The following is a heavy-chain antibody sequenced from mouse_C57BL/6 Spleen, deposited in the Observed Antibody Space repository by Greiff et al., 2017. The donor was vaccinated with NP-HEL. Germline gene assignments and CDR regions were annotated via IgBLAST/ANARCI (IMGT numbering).Heavy chain of an antibody. Sequence: QVQLQQPGAELVRPGSSVKLSCKASGYTFTSYWMDWVKQRPGQGLEWIGNIYPSDSETHYNPKFKDKATLTVAKSSSTAYMQLSSLTSEDSAVYYCARLGYYSNYRAMDYWGQGTSVTVSA. V-gene: IGHV1-61*01. CDR3: ARLGYYSNYRAMDY. CDR2: IYPSDSET. CDR1: GYTFTSYW. J-gene: IGHJ4*01. D-gene: IGHD2-5*01.